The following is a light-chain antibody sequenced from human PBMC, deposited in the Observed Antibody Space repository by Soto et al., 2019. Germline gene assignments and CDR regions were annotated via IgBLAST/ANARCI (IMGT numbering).Light chain of an antibody. CDR2: TVS. V-gene: IGKV1-5*03. CDR3: QQYKIYLWT. J-gene: IGKJ1*01. CDR1: QTISNW. Sequence: DIQMTQSPSTLSASVGDRVTITCRASQTISNWLAWYQQKPGKAPKFLIYTVSTLESGVPSRFSGAGSGTEFSLSISSLQPDDVATYYCQQYKIYLWTFGQGTKV.